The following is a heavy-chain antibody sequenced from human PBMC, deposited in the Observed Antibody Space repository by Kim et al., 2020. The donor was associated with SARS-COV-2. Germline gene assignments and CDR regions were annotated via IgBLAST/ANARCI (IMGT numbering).Heavy chain of an antibody. Sequence: SETLSLTCTVSGGSISSGGYYWSWIRQHPGKGLEWIGYIYYSGSTYYNPSLKSRVTISVDTSKNQFSLKLSSVTAADTAVYYCASGITYGTYHYYMDVWGKGTTVTVSS. J-gene: IGHJ6*03. CDR2: IYYSGST. V-gene: IGHV4-31*03. CDR3: ASGITYGTYHYYMDV. CDR1: GGSISSGGYY. D-gene: IGHD3-16*01.